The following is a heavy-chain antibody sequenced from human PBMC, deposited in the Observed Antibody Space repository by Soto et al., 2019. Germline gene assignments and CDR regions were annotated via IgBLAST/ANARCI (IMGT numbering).Heavy chain of an antibody. Sequence: SVKVSCKASGGTFSSYTISWVRQAPGQGLEWMGRIIPILGIANYAQKFQGRGTITADKSTSTAYMERSSLRSEDTAVYYCARDRDDHYYFDYWGQGTLVTVSS. CDR3: ARDRDDHYYFDY. J-gene: IGHJ4*02. CDR1: GGTFSSYT. D-gene: IGHD2-21*02. V-gene: IGHV1-69*04. CDR2: IIPILGIA.